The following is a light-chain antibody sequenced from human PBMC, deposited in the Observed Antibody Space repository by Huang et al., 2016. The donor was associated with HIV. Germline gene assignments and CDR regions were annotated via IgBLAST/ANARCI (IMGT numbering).Light chain of an antibody. J-gene: IGKJ1*01. CDR2: GAS. CDR1: KSVNNNL. V-gene: IGKV3-20*01. Sequence: EIVLTQSPGTRSLSAGERDTLSCRARKSVNNNLLAWYQQKPGQAPRLLIYGASSSATGGPDRFSGSGSGTDFTLTISRLEPEDFAVYYCNQYGDSRGTFGQGTKVEIK. CDR3: NQYGDSRGT.